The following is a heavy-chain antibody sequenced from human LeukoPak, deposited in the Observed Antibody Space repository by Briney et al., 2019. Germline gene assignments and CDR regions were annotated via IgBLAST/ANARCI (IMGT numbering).Heavy chain of an antibody. J-gene: IGHJ4*02. V-gene: IGHV3-23*01. Sequence: GGSLRLSCAASGFTFSSYAMSWVRQAPGKGLEWVSAISGSGGSTYYADSVKGRFTISRDNSKNTLYLQMNSLRAEDTAVYYCAKNSHSSYYYCSGSYYGDWGQGTLVTVSS. CDR2: ISGSGGST. D-gene: IGHD3-10*01. CDR1: GFTFSSYA. CDR3: AKNSHSSYYYCSGSYYGD.